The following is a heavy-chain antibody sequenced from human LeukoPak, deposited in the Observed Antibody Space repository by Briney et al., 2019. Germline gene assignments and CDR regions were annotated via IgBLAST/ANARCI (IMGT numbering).Heavy chain of an antibody. CDR1: GFTFGDYA. Sequence: GGSLRLSCTASGFTFGDYAMSWFRQAPGKGLEWVGFIRSKAYGGTTEYAASVKGRFTISRDDSKSIAYQQMNSLKTEDTAVYYCTRKIDDVDIVATWFVYWGQGTLVTVSS. V-gene: IGHV3-49*03. CDR3: TRKIDDVDIVATWFVY. J-gene: IGHJ4*02. D-gene: IGHD5-12*01. CDR2: IRSKAYGGTT.